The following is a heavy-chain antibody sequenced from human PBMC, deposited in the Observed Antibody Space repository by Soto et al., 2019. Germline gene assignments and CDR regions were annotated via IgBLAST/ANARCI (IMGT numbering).Heavy chain of an antibody. CDR1: GFSFSSHW. D-gene: IGHD1-1*01. J-gene: IGHJ4*02. CDR3: TRRGLEPFDY. Sequence: EVQLAESGGGLVQPGGSLRLSCAASGFSFSSHWMHWVRQAPGKGLVWVSRINDYATTTNYADSVKGRFTISRDNAKNTLYLQMNSLSAEDTAVYYCTRRGLEPFDYWGQGTLVTVSS. CDR2: INDYATTT. V-gene: IGHV3-74*01.